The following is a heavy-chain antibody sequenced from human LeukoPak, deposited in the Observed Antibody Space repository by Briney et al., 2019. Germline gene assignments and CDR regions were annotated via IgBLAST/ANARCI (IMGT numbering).Heavy chain of an antibody. CDR3: ARARAYGSGNWFDP. CDR2: INPNSCGT. V-gene: IGHV1-2*02. Sequence: GAVKVSCKASGYTFTGYYMHWVRQAPGQGLEWMGWINPNSCGTNYAQKFQGRVTMTRDTSISTAYMELSRLRSDDTAVYYCARARAYGSGNWFDPWGQGTLVTV. CDR1: GYTFTGYY. J-gene: IGHJ5*02. D-gene: IGHD3-10*01.